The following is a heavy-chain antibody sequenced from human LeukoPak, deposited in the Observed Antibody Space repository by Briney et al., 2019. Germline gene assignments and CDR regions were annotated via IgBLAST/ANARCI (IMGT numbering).Heavy chain of an antibody. J-gene: IGHJ4*02. CDR1: GDSFTRYQ. Sequence: GASVKVSCKAPGDSFTRYQIYWVRQAPGQGLEWMGIINPSSGITNYAQKFQGRVTMSRDTSTSTVYMELSSLRSEDTAVYFCARVFYYYGDSGLRYFDYWGQGTLVTVSS. V-gene: IGHV1-46*01. CDR2: INPSSGIT. CDR3: ARVFYYYGDSGLRYFDY. D-gene: IGHD3-10*01.